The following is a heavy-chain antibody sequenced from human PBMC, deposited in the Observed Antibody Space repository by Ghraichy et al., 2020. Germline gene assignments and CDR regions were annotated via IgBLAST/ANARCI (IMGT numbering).Heavy chain of an antibody. J-gene: IGHJ4*02. CDR1: GFTFSSYW. CDR3: AGDTLLYDSYWGNDC. CDR2: IKEDGSEK. D-gene: IGHD7-27*01. V-gene: IGHV3-7*03. Sequence: GGSLRLSCAASGFTFSSYWMSWVRQAPGKGLEWVADIKEDGSEKVYVDSVKGRFTISRDNAKSSLYLQMNSLRAEDAAVYYCAGDTLLYDSYWGNDCWGQGTLGADSS.